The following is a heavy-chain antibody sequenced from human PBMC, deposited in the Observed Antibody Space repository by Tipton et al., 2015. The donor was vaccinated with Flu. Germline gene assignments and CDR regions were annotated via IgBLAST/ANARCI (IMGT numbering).Heavy chain of an antibody. D-gene: IGHD2/OR15-2a*01. CDR2: INHSRTT. Sequence: TLSLTCAIYGGSFSNYYWSWIRQPPGKGLEWIGEINHSRTTNYNPSLKSRVTISVDTSKNRFSLNLTSVTAADTAVYYCARAEIGDFDYWGQGTLVTVSS. J-gene: IGHJ4*02. CDR1: GGSFSNYY. CDR3: ARAEIGDFDY. V-gene: IGHV4-34*01.